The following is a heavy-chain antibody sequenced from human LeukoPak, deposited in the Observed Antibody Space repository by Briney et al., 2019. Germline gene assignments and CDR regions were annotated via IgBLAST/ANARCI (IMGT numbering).Heavy chain of an antibody. CDR2: ISGSGGSS. CDR1: GFTFSSYA. V-gene: IGHV3-23*01. D-gene: IGHD4-23*01. J-gene: IGHJ2*01. CDR3: AKDLSFFYGGNPSWYFDL. Sequence: GGSLRLSCAASGFTFSSYAMSWVRQAPGKGLEWVSAISGSGGSSYYADSVKGRFTISRDNSKNTLYLQMNSLRAEDTAVYYCAKDLSFFYGGNPSWYFDLWGRGALVTVSS.